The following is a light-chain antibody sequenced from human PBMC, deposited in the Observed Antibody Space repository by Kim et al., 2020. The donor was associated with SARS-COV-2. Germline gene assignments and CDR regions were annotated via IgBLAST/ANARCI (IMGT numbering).Light chain of an antibody. J-gene: IGLJ3*02. CDR2: VNSDGGH. V-gene: IGLV4-69*01. CDR1: SGHKNYA. CDR3: QTWDIKIHM. Sequence: QPVLTQSPSASASLGASVRLTCTLSSGHKNYAIAWHQQQPGKGPRYLMKVNSDGGHVKGDGIPDRFSGSSSGTDRYLIISSLQSEDEADYYCQTWDIKIHMFGGGTQLTVL.